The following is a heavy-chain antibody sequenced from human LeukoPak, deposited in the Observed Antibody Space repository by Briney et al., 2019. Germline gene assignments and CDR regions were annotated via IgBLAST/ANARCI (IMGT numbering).Heavy chain of an antibody. J-gene: IGHJ4*02. Sequence: PSETLSLTCTVSGGSISSGDYYWSWIRQPPGKGLEWIGYIYYSGSTYYNPSLKSRVTISVDTSKNQFSLKLSSVTAADTAVCYCARDLFYGTRFDYWGQGTLVTVSS. CDR3: ARDLFYGTRFDY. D-gene: IGHD4-17*01. V-gene: IGHV4-30-4*08. CDR1: GGSISSGDYY. CDR2: IYYSGST.